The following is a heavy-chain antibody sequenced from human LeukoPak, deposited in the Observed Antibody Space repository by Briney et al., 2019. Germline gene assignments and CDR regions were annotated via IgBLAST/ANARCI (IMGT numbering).Heavy chain of an antibody. D-gene: IGHD3-22*01. Sequence: PGGSLRLSRAASGFTLNPYWFHWVRQAPGKGLEWVSAISGSGGSTYYADSVKGRFTISRDNSKNTLYLQMNSLRAEDTAVYYCAKSPLIAAAGTARTYYYDSSGYYVDYWGQGTLVTVSS. CDR1: GFTLNPYW. CDR2: ISGSGGST. CDR3: AKSPLIAAAGTARTYYYDSSGYYVDY. V-gene: IGHV3-23*01. J-gene: IGHJ4*02.